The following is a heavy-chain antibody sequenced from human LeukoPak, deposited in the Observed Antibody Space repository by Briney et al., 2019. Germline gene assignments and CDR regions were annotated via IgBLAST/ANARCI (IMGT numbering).Heavy chain of an antibody. CDR3: ARVDLLCY. CDR1: GYTFTGYY. V-gene: IGHV1-2*02. Sequence: SVKVSCKASGYTFTGYYMHWVRQAPGQGLEWMGWINPNSGGTNYAQKFQGRVTMTRDTSISTAYMELSRLRSEDAAVYYCARVDLLCYWGQGTLVTVSS. CDR2: INPNSGGT. J-gene: IGHJ4*02.